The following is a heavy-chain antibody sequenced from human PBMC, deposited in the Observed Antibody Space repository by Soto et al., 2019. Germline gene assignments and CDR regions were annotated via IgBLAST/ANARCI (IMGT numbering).Heavy chain of an antibody. CDR2: IKHSGST. V-gene: IGHV4-34*01. J-gene: IGHJ5*02. CDR1: GGSFSGYY. Sequence: PSETLSLTCAVYGGSFSGYYCSWFRQPPGKGLEWIGEIKHSGSTNYNQYLKRRATISVDTSNNQFSLKLSSVTAADTAVYYCTRGPSSWYLIENWLDPWGQGTLVTVSS. D-gene: IGHD6-13*01. CDR3: TRGPSSWYLIENWLDP.